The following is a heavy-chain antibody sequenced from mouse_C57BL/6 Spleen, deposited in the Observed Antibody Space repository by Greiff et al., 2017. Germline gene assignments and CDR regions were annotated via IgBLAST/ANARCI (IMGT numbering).Heavy chain of an antibody. CDR2: SRNKANDYTT. CDR3: ARGSNYEDFDV. Sequence: EVHLVESGGGLVQSGRSLRLSCATSGFTFSDFYMEWVRQAPGKGLEWIAASRNKANDYTTEYSASVKGRFIVSRDTSQSILYLQMNALRAEDTAIYYCARGSNYEDFDVWGTGTTVTVSS. D-gene: IGHD2-5*01. V-gene: IGHV7-1*01. J-gene: IGHJ1*03. CDR1: GFTFSDFY.